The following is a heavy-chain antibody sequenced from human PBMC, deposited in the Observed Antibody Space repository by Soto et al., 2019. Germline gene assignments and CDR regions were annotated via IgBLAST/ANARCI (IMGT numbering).Heavy chain of an antibody. CDR1: RGAISSCC. Sequence: PSDSLSLSCAVSRGAISSCCWSWIRQPPGKGLEWIGYIYYSGSTNYNPSLKSRVTISVDTSKNQFSLKLSSVTAADTAVYYCAREGGPMDVWGQGTTVTVSS. V-gene: IGHV4-59*01. CDR2: IYYSGST. J-gene: IGHJ6*02. D-gene: IGHD3-16*01. CDR3: AREGGPMDV.